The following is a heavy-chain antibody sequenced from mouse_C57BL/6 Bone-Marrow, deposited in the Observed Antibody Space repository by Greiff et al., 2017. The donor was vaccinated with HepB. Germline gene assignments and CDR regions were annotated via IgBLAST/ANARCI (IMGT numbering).Heavy chain of an antibody. CDR2: IHPSDSDT. V-gene: IGHV1-74*01. Sequence: QVQLKQPGAELVKPGASVKVSCKASGYTFTSYWMHWVKQRPGQGLEWIGRIHPSDSDTNYNQKFKGKATLTVDKSSSTAYMQLSSLTSEDSAVYYCAIYGITTVDYFDYWGQGTTLTVSS. CDR3: AIYGITTVDYFDY. D-gene: IGHD1-1*01. CDR1: GYTFTSYW. J-gene: IGHJ2*01.